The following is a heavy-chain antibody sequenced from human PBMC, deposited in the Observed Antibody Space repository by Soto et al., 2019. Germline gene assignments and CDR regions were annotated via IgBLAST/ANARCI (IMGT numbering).Heavy chain of an antibody. CDR1: GFTCSNYG. CDR2: ISYDGDNK. CDR3: AKDIALVRGVIIDMDV. V-gene: IGHV3-30*18. D-gene: IGHD3-10*01. J-gene: IGHJ6*02. Sequence: PGGSLRLSCAASGFTCSNYGMHWVRQAPSKGLEWVALISYDGDNKYYADSVKGRFTISRDNSKSTLYLQMNSLSAEDTAVYSCAKDIALVRGVIIDMDVWGQGTTVTVSS.